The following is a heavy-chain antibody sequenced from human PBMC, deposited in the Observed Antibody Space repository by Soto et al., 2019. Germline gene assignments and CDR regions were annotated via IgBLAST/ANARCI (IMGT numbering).Heavy chain of an antibody. V-gene: IGHV4-59*01. CDR2: IYYSGST. CDR3: ARNYDSTGYYTYYFDY. CDR1: GGSISSFY. Sequence: QVQLQESGPGLVKPSETLSLTCIVSGGSISSFYWSWIRQPPGKGLGWIGHIYYSGSTNYNPSLKSRVTISVDTSKNQFSLRLSSVTAADTAVYYCARNYDSTGYYTYYFDYWGQGTLVTVSS. D-gene: IGHD3-22*01. J-gene: IGHJ4*02.